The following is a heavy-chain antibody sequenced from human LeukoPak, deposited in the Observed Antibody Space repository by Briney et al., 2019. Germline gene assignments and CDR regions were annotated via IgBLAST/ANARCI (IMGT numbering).Heavy chain of an antibody. CDR1: GYTFTSYD. CDR3: ARVKGRMVRGVTTTGFDY. V-gene: IGHV1-8*01. D-gene: IGHD3-10*01. CDR2: MNPNSGNT. Sequence: ASVKVSCKASGYTFTSYDINWVRQATGQGLGWMGWMNPNSGNTGYAQKLQGRVTMTRNTSISTAYMELSSLRSEDTAVYYCARVKGRMVRGVTTTGFDYWGQGTLVTVSS. J-gene: IGHJ4*02.